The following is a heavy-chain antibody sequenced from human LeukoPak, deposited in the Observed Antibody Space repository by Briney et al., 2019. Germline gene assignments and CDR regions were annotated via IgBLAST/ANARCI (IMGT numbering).Heavy chain of an antibody. D-gene: IGHD6-13*01. J-gene: IGHJ4*02. Sequence: ASVKVSCKASGYTFTGYYMHWVRQAPGQGLEWMGWINPNSGGTNYAQKFQGRVTMTRDTSISTAYMELSRLRSDDTAVYYCARDLKAVRYQAAGTNYWGQGTLVTVSS. CDR1: GYTFTGYY. CDR2: INPNSGGT. V-gene: IGHV1-2*02. CDR3: ARDLKAVRYQAAGTNY.